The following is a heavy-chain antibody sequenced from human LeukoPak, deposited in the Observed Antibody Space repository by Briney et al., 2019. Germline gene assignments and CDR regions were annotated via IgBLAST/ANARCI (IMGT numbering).Heavy chain of an antibody. J-gene: IGHJ4*02. Sequence: SVKVSCKASGGTFSSYAISWVRQAPGQGLEWMGRIIPIFGTANYAQKFQGRVTITTDESTSTAYMELSSLRSEDTAVYYCAKYGNYYDSSGYFDYWGQGTLVTVSS. V-gene: IGHV1-69*05. CDR2: IIPIFGTA. CDR3: AKYGNYYDSSGYFDY. CDR1: GGTFSSYA. D-gene: IGHD3-22*01.